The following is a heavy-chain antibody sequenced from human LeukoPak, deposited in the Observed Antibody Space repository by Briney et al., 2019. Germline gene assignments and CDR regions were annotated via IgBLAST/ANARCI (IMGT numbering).Heavy chain of an antibody. D-gene: IGHD3-16*01. Sequence: GGSLRLSCAASGFTFDDYAMHWVRQAPGKGLEWVSGISWNSGSIGYADSVKGRFTISRDNAKNSLYLQMKSLRAEDAALYYCAKDKRGGSVNAFDIWGQGTMVTVSS. CDR1: GFTFDDYA. V-gene: IGHV3-9*01. CDR2: ISWNSGSI. J-gene: IGHJ3*02. CDR3: AKDKRGGSVNAFDI.